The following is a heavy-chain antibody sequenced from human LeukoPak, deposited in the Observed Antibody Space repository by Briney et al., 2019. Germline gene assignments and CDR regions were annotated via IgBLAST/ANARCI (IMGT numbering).Heavy chain of an antibody. J-gene: IGHJ4*02. CDR1: GGSISSYY. V-gene: IGHV4-59*01. CDR3: ARWWLIKGFDY. CDR2: IYYSGST. D-gene: IGHD6-19*01. Sequence: PSETLSLTCTVSGGSISSYYWSWIRQPPGKGLEWIGYIYYSGSTNYNPSLKGRVTISVDTSKNQFSLKLSSVTAADTAVYYCARWWLIKGFDYWGQGTLVTVSS.